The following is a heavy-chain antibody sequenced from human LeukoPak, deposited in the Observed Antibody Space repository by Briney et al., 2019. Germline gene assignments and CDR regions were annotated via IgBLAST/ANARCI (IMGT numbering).Heavy chain of an antibody. V-gene: IGHV3-30-3*01. CDR3: ARDQSSSGWSYFDY. D-gene: IGHD6-19*01. CDR2: ISYDGTNK. Sequence: PGGSLSLSCAASGFTFSSYAMHWVRQAPGKGLEWVAIISYDGTNKYYADSVKGRFTISRDNSKNTLYLQMNSLRAEDTALYYCARDQSSSGWSYFDYWGQGTLVTVSS. CDR1: GFTFSSYA. J-gene: IGHJ4*02.